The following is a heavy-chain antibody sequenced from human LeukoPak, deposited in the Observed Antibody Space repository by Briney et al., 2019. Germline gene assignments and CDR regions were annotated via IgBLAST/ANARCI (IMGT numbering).Heavy chain of an antibody. Sequence: ASVKVSCKASGYTFTGYYMHWVRQAPGQGLEWMGWINPNSGGTNYAQKFQGRVTMTRDTSISTAYMELSRLRSDDTAVYYCARMAVAGTYYYYYGMDVWGQGITVTVSS. CDR2: INPNSGGT. CDR3: ARMAVAGTYYYYYGMDV. V-gene: IGHV1-2*02. J-gene: IGHJ6*02. CDR1: GYTFTGYY. D-gene: IGHD6-19*01.